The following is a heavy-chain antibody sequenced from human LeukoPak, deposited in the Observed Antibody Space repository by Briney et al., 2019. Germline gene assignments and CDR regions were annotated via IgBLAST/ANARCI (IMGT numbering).Heavy chain of an antibody. J-gene: IGHJ4*02. Sequence: SETLSLTCAVYGGSFCGYYWSWIRQPPGKGLEWIGEINHSGSTNYNPSLKSRVTISVDTSKNQFSLKLSSVTAADTAVYYCARSTAYGGNPPGGLYFDYWGQGTLVTVSS. CDR1: GGSFCGYY. V-gene: IGHV4-34*01. D-gene: IGHD4-23*01. CDR2: INHSGST. CDR3: ARSTAYGGNPPGGLYFDY.